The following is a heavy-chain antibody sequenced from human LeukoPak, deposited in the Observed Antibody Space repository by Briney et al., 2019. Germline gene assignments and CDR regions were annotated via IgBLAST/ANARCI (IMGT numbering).Heavy chain of an antibody. V-gene: IGHV3-9*01. CDR3: ARGRRITINWFDP. J-gene: IGHJ5*02. D-gene: IGHD3-9*01. Sequence: GGSLRLSCAASGFTFDDYAMHWVRQAPGKGLEWVSGISWNSGSIGYADSVKGRFTISRDNAKNSLYLQMNSLRAEDTAVYYCARGRRITINWFDPWGQGTLVTVSS. CDR2: ISWNSGSI. CDR1: GFTFDDYA.